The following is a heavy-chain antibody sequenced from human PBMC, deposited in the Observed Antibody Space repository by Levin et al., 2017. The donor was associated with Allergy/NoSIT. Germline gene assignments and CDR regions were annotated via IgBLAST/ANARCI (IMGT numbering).Heavy chain of an antibody. CDR2: INPNSGGT. CDR1: GYTFTGYY. Sequence: ASVKVSCKASGYTFTGYYMHWVRQAPGQGLEWMGWINPNSGGTNYAQKFQGRVTMTRDTSISTAYMELSRLRSDDTAVYYCAREGITMVRGVYYFDYWGQGTLVTVSS. CDR3: AREGITMVRGVYYFDY. J-gene: IGHJ4*02. D-gene: IGHD3-10*01. V-gene: IGHV1-2*02.